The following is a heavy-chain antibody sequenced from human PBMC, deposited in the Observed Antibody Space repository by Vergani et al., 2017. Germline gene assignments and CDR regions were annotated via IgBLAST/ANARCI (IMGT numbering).Heavy chain of an antibody. CDR3: ARRSRCSGGSCRPRGAFDI. D-gene: IGHD2-15*01. J-gene: IGHJ3*02. CDR2: IIPIFGTA. CDR1: GGTFSSYA. Sequence: QVQLVQSGAEVKKPGSSVKVSCKASGGTFSSYAISWVRQAPGQGLEWMGGIIPIFGTANYAQKFQGRVTITADESTSTAYMELSSLRSEDTAVYYCARRSRCSGGSCRPRGAFDIWGQGTMVTVSS. V-gene: IGHV1-69*01.